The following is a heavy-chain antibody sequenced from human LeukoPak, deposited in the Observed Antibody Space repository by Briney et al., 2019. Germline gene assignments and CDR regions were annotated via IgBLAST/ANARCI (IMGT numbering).Heavy chain of an antibody. V-gene: IGHV3-64*01. CDR3: ARGGSGSHLDY. J-gene: IGHJ4*02. Sequence: GGSPRLSCVASGFTFSSYAMHWVRQAPGKGLEYVSAISNNGGSTYYANSVKGRFTISRDNSKNTLYLQMGSLGAEDRAVYYCARGGSGSHLDYWGQGSLVTVSS. D-gene: IGHD1-26*01. CDR1: GFTFSSYA. CDR2: ISNNGGST.